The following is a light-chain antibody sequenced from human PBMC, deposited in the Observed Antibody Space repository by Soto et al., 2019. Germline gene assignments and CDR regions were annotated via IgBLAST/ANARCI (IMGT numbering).Light chain of an antibody. J-gene: IGLJ1*01. V-gene: IGLV1-51*01. Sequence: QSVLTQPPSVSAAPGQRVTISCSGSSSNIGNNYVSWYQHLPGTAPKLLIYDNNERPSGIPDRFSGSKSGTSATLGITGLQTGDEADYYCGTLDSSLSVGVLGTGTKLTVL. CDR2: DNN. CDR3: GTLDSSLSVGV. CDR1: SSNIGNNY.